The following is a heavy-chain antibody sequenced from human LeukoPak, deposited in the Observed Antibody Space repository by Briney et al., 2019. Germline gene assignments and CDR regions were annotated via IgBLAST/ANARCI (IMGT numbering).Heavy chain of an antibody. D-gene: IGHD4-11*01. CDR2: ISWNSGRI. CDR3: VRDMNTVTTCYLQY. Sequence: GGSLRLSCAASGFTFDDYAMHWVRQAPGKGLEWVSGISWNSGRIGYADSEKGRFTISRDNAKNSLFLQINNLRAEDTAVYYCVRDMNTVTTCYLQYWGQGTLVTVSS. CDR1: GFTFDDYA. J-gene: IGHJ1*01. V-gene: IGHV3-9*01.